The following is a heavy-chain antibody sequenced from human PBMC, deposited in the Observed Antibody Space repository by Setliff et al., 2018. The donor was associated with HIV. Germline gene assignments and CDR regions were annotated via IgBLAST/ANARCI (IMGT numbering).Heavy chain of an antibody. CDR1: GYTFTNYG. Sequence: ASVKVSCKASGYTFTNYGINWVRQAPGLGLEWMGWINAGNGNTKYSQKFQGRVTITRDTSASTAYMDLSSLRSEDTAVYYCAREGQWLDMGDAFDIWGQGTMVTVSS. CDR3: AREGQWLDMGDAFDI. V-gene: IGHV1-3*01. J-gene: IGHJ3*02. D-gene: IGHD6-19*01. CDR2: INAGNGNT.